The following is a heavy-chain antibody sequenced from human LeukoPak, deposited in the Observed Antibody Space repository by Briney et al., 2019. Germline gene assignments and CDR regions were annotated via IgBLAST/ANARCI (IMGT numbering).Heavy chain of an antibody. D-gene: IGHD6-13*01. Sequence: GASVKVSCKASGYTFTSYGISWVRQAPGQGLEWMGWISAYNGNTNYAQKLQGRVTMTTDTSTSTAYMELRSLRSDDTAVYYCARTPPYSSSWYYYFDYWGQGTLVTVSS. CDR2: ISAYNGNT. CDR1: GYTFTSYG. V-gene: IGHV1-18*01. CDR3: ARTPPYSSSWYYYFDY. J-gene: IGHJ4*02.